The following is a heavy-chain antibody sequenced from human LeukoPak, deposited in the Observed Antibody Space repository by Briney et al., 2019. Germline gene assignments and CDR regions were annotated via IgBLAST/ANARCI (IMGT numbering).Heavy chain of an antibody. J-gene: IGHJ4*02. CDR2: ISHSGSI. Sequence: SETLSLTCTVSGGSISVYFWSWVRQPPGKGLEWIGYISHSGSINYNPSLQSRVTISIDTSNNQFSLNVRSATAADTAVYYCARSREAYLLDYWGRRAIVTVSS. CDR3: ARSREAYLLDY. D-gene: IGHD5-24*01. V-gene: IGHV4-59*01. CDR1: GGSISVYF.